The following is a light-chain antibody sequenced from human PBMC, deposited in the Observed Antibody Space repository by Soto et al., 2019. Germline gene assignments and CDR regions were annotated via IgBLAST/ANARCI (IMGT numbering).Light chain of an antibody. CDR1: QSLLYSSNNKNS. J-gene: IGKJ5*01. CDR3: QQYGASPIT. CDR2: DAS. V-gene: IGKV4-1*01. Sequence: DIVLTQSPDSLAVSLGERATINCKSSQSLLYSSNNKNSLAWYQQKPGKAPKFLVYDASNLESGVPSRFSGSGSGTEFTLTISRLEPDDFALYFCQQYGASPITFGLGTRLEIK.